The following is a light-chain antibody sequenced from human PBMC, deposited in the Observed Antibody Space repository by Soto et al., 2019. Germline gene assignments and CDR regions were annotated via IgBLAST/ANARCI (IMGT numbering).Light chain of an antibody. CDR2: GAS. J-gene: IGKJ1*01. Sequence: EIVMTQSPATLSVSPGEIATLSCRASQSVGSSYLAWYQQKPGQAPRLLIYGASSRATGIPDRFSGSGSGTDFTLTISRLEPEDFAVYYCQQYGSSPRTFGQGTKVDIK. CDR3: QQYGSSPRT. V-gene: IGKV3-20*01. CDR1: QSVGSSY.